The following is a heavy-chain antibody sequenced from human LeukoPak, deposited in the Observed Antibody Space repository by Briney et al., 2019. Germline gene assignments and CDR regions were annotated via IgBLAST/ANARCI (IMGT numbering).Heavy chain of an antibody. Sequence: GGSLRLSCEASGFTFSAYAMTWVRQAPGKGLEWVSSIGSDNKPHYAESLKGRFAIYRDNSNNTVFLQLNSLGAEDTALYWWARHRHLYVVMDVWGEGTRVSVSS. CDR1: GFTFSAYA. CDR3: ARHRHLYVVMDV. V-gene: IGHV3-23*05. CDR2: IGSDNKP. D-gene: IGHD2-21*01. J-gene: IGHJ6*01.